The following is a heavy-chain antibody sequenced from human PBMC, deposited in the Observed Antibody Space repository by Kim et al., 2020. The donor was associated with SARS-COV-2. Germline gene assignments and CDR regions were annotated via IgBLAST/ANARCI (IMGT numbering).Heavy chain of an antibody. CDR2: IVVGSGNT. CDR3: AAGENAVYYYYGMDV. V-gene: IGHV1-58*01. CDR1: GFTFTSSA. Sequence: SVKVSCKASGFTFTSSAVQWVRQARGQRLEWIGWIVVGSGNTNYAQKFQERVTITTDISTSTAYMELSSLRSEDTAVYYCAAGENAVYYYYGMDVWGKGATVSVSP. J-gene: IGHJ6*04. D-gene: IGHD1-26*01.